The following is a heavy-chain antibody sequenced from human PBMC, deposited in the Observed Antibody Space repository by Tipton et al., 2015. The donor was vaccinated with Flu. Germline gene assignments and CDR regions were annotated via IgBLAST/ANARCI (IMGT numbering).Heavy chain of an antibody. J-gene: IGHJ5*02. CDR2: INHSGST. Sequence: GLVKPSETLSLTCAVYGGSFSGYYWSWIRQPPGKGLEWIGEINHSGSTNYNPSLKSRVTISVDTSKNQFSLKLSSVTAADTAVYYCARGFPYYDFWSGYYRNWFDPWGQGTLVTVSS. CDR1: GGSFSGYY. CDR3: ARGFPYYDFWSGYYRNWFDP. V-gene: IGHV4-34*01. D-gene: IGHD3-3*01.